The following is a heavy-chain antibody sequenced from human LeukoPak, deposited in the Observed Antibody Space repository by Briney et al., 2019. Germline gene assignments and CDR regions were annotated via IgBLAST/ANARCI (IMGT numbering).Heavy chain of an antibody. D-gene: IGHD3-10*01. J-gene: IGHJ4*02. Sequence: GGSLRLSCAASGFTFSSYSMNWVRQAPGKGLEWVSSISSSGAYIFYADSVKGRFTISRDNAKNSLYLQMNSLRAEDTAVYYCARDLGPGGVYWGQGTLVTVSS. V-gene: IGHV3-21*01. CDR1: GFTFSSYS. CDR3: ARDLGPGGVY. CDR2: ISSSGAYI.